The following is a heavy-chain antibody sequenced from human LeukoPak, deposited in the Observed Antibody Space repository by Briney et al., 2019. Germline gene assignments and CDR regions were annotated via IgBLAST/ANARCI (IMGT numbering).Heavy chain of an antibody. CDR2: INHSGST. D-gene: IGHD3-3*01. CDR1: GGSFSGYY. CDR3: ARHRTTIFGVVIPPPYYFDY. Sequence: SETLSLTCAVYGGSFSGYYWSWIRQPPGKGLEWIGEINHSGSTNYNPSLKSRVTMSLDTSKNQFSLNLNSVTAADTAVYYCARHRTTIFGVVIPPPYYFDYWGQGTLVTVSS. J-gene: IGHJ4*02. V-gene: IGHV4-34*01.